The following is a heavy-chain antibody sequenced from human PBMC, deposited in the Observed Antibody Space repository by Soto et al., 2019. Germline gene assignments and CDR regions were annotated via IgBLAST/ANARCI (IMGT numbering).Heavy chain of an antibody. CDR2: IYRSATT. Sequence: QVQLLESGPGLVKPSQTLSLTCSVSGDSISTVDYFWAWIRQTPGQALEYIGYIYRSATTYFNPSFESRVAISLDTSKSQFSLNVTSVTAADTAVYFCARGRYCLTGRCFPNWFDSWGQGALVTVSS. J-gene: IGHJ5*01. V-gene: IGHV4-30-4*01. D-gene: IGHD2-15*01. CDR3: ARGRYCLTGRCFPNWFDS. CDR1: GDSISTVDYF.